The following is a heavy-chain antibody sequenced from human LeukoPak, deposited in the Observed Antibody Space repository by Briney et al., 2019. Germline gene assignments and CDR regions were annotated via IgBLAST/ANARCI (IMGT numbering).Heavy chain of an antibody. Sequence: GGSLRLPCAASGFTFSSYGMSWVRQAPGKGLEWVSGISGSGGFTYYTDSLKGRFTISRDNSKNMLYLQMNSLRVEDTAVYYCAKGHGSTWYDGLYYFDYWGQGTLVTVSS. J-gene: IGHJ4*02. CDR2: ISGSGGFT. D-gene: IGHD6-13*01. CDR1: GFTFSSYG. V-gene: IGHV3-23*01. CDR3: AKGHGSTWYDGLYYFDY.